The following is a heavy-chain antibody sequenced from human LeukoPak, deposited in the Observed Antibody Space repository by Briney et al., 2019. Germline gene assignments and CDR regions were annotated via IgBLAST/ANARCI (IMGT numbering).Heavy chain of an antibody. Sequence: PGGSLRLSCAASGFTFSSYGMHWVRQAPGKGLEWVAFIRYDGSNKYYADSVKGRFTISGDNSKNTLYLQMNSLRAEDTAVYYCAKEAAGLLWFGELGRPSYWGQGTLVTVSS. CDR1: GFTFSSYG. V-gene: IGHV3-30*02. J-gene: IGHJ4*02. CDR2: IRYDGSNK. CDR3: AKEAAGLLWFGELGRPSY. D-gene: IGHD3-10*01.